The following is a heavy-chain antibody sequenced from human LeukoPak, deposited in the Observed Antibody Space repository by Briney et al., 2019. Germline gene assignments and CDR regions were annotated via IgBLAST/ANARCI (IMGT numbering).Heavy chain of an antibody. CDR1: GYTFTSYG. D-gene: IGHD6-13*01. J-gene: IGHJ6*03. V-gene: IGHV1-18*03. Sequence: ASVKVSCKASGYTFTSYGISWVRQAPGQGLEWMGWISAYNGNTNYAQKLQGRVTMTTDTSTSTAYMELSSLRSEDMAVYYCARDRGAAAGTLRGYYYYYMDVWGKGTTVTVSS. CDR3: ARDRGAAAGTLRGYYYYYMDV. CDR2: ISAYNGNT.